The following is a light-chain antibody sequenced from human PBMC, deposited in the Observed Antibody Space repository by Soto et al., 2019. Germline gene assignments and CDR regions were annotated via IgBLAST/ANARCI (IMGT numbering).Light chain of an antibody. Sequence: DIQMTQSPSSLSASVGDRVTITCRASQGISNYLAWYQQKPGKVPKLLIYAASTLQSGVPSRLSGSGSGTDCTLTISSLQPEDVATYYCQKYNSAPHTFGQGTKLEIK. V-gene: IGKV1-27*01. CDR2: AAS. CDR1: QGISNY. CDR3: QKYNSAPHT. J-gene: IGKJ2*01.